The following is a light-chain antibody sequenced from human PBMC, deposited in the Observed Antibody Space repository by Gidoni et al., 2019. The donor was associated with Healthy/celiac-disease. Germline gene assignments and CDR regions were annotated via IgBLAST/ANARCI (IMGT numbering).Light chain of an antibody. CDR1: KLGDTY. CDR3: QAWDSSTALYV. Sequence: SYELLPPPSVSVSPGQTASITCSGDKLGDTYACWYQQKQGQSPVLVIYQDSKRPSGIPERFSGSNSGNTATLTISGTQARDEADYYCQAWDSSTALYVFGTGTKVTVL. J-gene: IGLJ1*01. V-gene: IGLV3-1*01. CDR2: QDS.